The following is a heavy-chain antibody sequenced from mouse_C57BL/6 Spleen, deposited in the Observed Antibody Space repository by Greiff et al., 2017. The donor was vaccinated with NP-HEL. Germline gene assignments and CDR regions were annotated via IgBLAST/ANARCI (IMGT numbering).Heavy chain of an antibody. Sequence: ESGPGLVKPSQSLSLTCSVTGYSITSGYYWNWIRQFPGNKLEWMGYISYDGSNNYNPSLKNRISITRDTSKNQFFLKLNSVTTEDTATYYCARDNYKEGFAYWGQGTLVTVSA. V-gene: IGHV3-6*01. J-gene: IGHJ3*01. CDR1: GYSITSGYY. CDR2: ISYDGSN. D-gene: IGHD1-3*01. CDR3: ARDNYKEGFAY.